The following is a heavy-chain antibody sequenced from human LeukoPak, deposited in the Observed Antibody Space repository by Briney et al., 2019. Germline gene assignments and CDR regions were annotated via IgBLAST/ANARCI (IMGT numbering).Heavy chain of an antibody. J-gene: IGHJ6*03. CDR3: ARGAYYYYMDV. CDR2: ISSSSSTI. Sequence: GGPLRLSCAASGFTLSSYSMYWVRQAPGKGLEWVSYISSSSSTIYYADSVKGRFTISRDNAKNSLYLQMNSLRAEDTAVYYCARGAYYYYMDVWGKGTTVTVSS. V-gene: IGHV3-48*04. CDR1: GFTLSSYS.